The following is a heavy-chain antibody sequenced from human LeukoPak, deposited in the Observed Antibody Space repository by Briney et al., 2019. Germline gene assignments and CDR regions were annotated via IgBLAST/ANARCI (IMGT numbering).Heavy chain of an antibody. D-gene: IGHD3-22*01. J-gene: IGHJ4*02. CDR2: ISGSSSYI. CDR3: ARDFYYDSSGYYPKPFDY. V-gene: IGHV3-21*01. Sequence: GRSLRLSCAASGFTFSSYSMNWVRQAPGKGLEWVSSISGSSSYIYYADSVKGRFTISRDNAKNSLYLQMNSLRAEDTAVYYCARDFYYDSSGYYPKPFDYWGQGTLVTVSS. CDR1: GFTFSSYS.